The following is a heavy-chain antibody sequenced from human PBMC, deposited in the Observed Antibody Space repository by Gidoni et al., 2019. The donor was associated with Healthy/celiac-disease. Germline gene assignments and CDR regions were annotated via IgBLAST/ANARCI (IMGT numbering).Heavy chain of an antibody. J-gene: IGHJ5*02. Sequence: EVQLVESGGGLVQPGRSLRLSCAASGFICADYAMHWVRQAPGKGLGWVSGISWNSGTIGYADSVKGRFTISRDNAKNSLYLQMNSLRVEDTALYYCAKDWNYDILGWFDPWGQGTLVTVSS. CDR3: AKDWNYDILGWFDP. CDR2: ISWNSGTI. CDR1: GFICADYA. V-gene: IGHV3-9*01. D-gene: IGHD3-9*01.